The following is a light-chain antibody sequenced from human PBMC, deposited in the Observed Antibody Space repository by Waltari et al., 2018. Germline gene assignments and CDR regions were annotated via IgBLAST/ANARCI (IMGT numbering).Light chain of an antibody. CDR1: QSISSH. J-gene: IGKJ3*01. CDR2: AAS. Sequence: DIQMAQSPSSLSASVGDRITITCRASQSISSHLNWYQHKSGKAPKLLIYAASSLQSGVPSRFSGSGSGTDFTLTISSLQPEDFATYYCQQSYSAPHFGAGTKVDIK. CDR3: QQSYSAPH. V-gene: IGKV1-39*01.